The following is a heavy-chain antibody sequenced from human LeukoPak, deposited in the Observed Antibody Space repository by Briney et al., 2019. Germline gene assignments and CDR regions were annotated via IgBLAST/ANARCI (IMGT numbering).Heavy chain of an antibody. D-gene: IGHD2-21*02. Sequence: SETLSLTCTVSGGSITSYYWSWMRQPPGKGLEWIGYIYYLGSTNYNPSLKSRVTISVDTSKNQFSLKLSSVTAADTAVYYCARHLYCGSDCYTFDYWGQGTLVTVSS. V-gene: IGHV4-59*08. J-gene: IGHJ4*02. CDR3: ARHLYCGSDCYTFDY. CDR2: IYYLGST. CDR1: GGSITSYY.